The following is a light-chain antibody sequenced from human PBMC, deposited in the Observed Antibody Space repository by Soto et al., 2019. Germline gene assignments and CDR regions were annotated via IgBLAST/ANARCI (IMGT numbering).Light chain of an antibody. CDR1: SGSIASNY. Sequence: NFMLTQPHSVSESPGKTVTIACTRSSGSIASNYVQWYQQRPGSAPTTVLYEDNQRPSGVPDRFSGSIDSSSNSASLTISGLKTEDEADYYCQSYDSSNQVLGGGTKLTVL. V-gene: IGLV6-57*04. CDR2: EDN. J-gene: IGLJ3*02. CDR3: QSYDSSNQV.